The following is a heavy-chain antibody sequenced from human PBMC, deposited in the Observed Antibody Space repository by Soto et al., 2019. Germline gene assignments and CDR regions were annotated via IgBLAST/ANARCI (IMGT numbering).Heavy chain of an antibody. CDR3: SHGYGQYFNS. CDR1: GFSLTDVW. CDR2: IKSKAAGGTT. V-gene: IGHV3-15*07. J-gene: IGHJ4*02. Sequence: EVQLVESGGGLVKPGGSLRLSCAVSGFSLTDVWMNWVRQAPGKGLEWVGRIKSKAAGGTTDYAAPVKGRFTILRDDSKNTLYLQMDSLIIEDTAVYFCSHGYGQYFNSWGQRTLVTVSS. D-gene: IGHD5-18*01.